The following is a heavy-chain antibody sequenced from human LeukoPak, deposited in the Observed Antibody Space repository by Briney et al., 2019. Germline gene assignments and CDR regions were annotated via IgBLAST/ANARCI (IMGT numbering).Heavy chain of an antibody. CDR3: AREVSDSSSWTTLARNWFYP. J-gene: IGHJ5*02. CDR1: GYTFTDYY. D-gene: IGHD6-13*01. CDR2: INPNSGGT. Sequence: GASVKVSCKTSGYTFTDYYMHWVRQAPGQGLEWMGWINPNSGGTNYAQKFQGRVTMTRDTSIGTAYMELSRLRSDDTAVYYCAREVSDSSSWTTLARNWFYPWGQGTLVTVSS. V-gene: IGHV1-2*02.